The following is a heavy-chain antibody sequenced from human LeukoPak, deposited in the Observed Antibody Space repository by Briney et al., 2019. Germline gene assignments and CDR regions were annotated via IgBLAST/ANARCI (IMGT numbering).Heavy chain of an antibody. CDR3: ASYGSGSSPDY. D-gene: IGHD3-10*01. CDR1: GGTFSSYA. V-gene: IGHV1-18*01. J-gene: IGHJ4*02. Sequence: ASVTVSCTGAGGTFSSYAISWVRQGPGQGVEWIGCLSSYNRNTHHAQKLQPRVTMTTDTSTSTAYLELRSLRSDDTAVYYCASYGSGSSPDYWGQGPLVTVSS. CDR2: LSSYNRNT.